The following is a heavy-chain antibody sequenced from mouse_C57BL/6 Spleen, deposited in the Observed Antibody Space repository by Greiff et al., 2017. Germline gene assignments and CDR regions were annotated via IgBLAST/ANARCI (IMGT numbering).Heavy chain of an antibody. D-gene: IGHD2-1*01. Sequence: VQLQQPGAELVRPGSSVKLSCKASGYTFTSYWMHWVKQRPIQGLEWIGNIDPSDSETHYNQKFKDKATLTVDKSSSTAYMQLSSLTSEDSAVYYCARREVYGNYGDYYAMDYWGQGTSVTVSS. CDR3: ARREVYGNYGDYYAMDY. CDR2: IDPSDSET. V-gene: IGHV1-52*01. CDR1: GYTFTSYW. J-gene: IGHJ4*01.